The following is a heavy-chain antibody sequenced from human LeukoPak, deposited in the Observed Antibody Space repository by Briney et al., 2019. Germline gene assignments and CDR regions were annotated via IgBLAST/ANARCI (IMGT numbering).Heavy chain of an antibody. CDR3: VRHTWFGTRHWFDP. Sequence: TSETLSLTCTFSVDSITTYYWSWIRQPPGKGLEWIGYVYYSGSTNYNPSLKSRVTMSIDTPKNQFSLELTSVTAADTAVYYCVRHTWFGTRHWFDPWGQGTLVTVSS. CDR1: VDSITTYY. CDR2: VYYSGST. V-gene: IGHV4-59*08. D-gene: IGHD3-10*01. J-gene: IGHJ5*02.